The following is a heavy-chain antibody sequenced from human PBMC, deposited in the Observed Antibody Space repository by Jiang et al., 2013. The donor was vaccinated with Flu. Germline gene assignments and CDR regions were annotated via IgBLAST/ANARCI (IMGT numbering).Heavy chain of an antibody. V-gene: IGHV3-48*03. CDR1: GFIFGNFE. CDR3: VREGMVRGEPEF. D-gene: IGHD3-10*01. J-gene: IGHJ4*02. CDR2: ISNSGSTT. Sequence: VQLLESGGKLVQPEGSLRLSCAASGFIFGNFEMNWVRQAPGKGLEWVSYISNSGSTTYYADSLKGRFTISRDNTKDSLYLQMNSLRAEDSAVYYCVREGMVRGEPEFWGPGTRVTV.